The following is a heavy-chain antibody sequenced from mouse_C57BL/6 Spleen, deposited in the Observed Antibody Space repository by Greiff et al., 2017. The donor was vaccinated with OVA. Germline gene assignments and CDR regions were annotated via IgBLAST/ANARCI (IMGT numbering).Heavy chain of an antibody. CDR2: INPGSGDT. D-gene: IGHD1-1*01. CDR1: GYAFTNYL. V-gene: IGHV1-54*01. J-gene: IGHJ4*01. CDR3: ARLDTSTVVDYAMDY. Sequence: VQLQQSGAELVRPGTSVKVSCKASGYAFTNYLIEWVKQRPGQGLEWIGVINPGSGDTNYNEKFKGKATLTADKSSSTAYMQLSSLTSEDSAVYFCARLDTSTVVDYAMDYWGQGTSVTVSS.